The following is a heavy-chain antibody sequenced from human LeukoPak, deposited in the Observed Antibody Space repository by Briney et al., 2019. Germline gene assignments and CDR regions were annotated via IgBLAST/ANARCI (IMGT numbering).Heavy chain of an antibody. V-gene: IGHV3-23*01. CDR3: AKAAEKEDSGGYYNYFDY. CDR1: GFRFSHYA. Sequence: GGSLRLSCAASGFRFSHYAMNWVRQAPGKGLEWVSGISNIGDNTYYSDSVKGRFTVSRDNSKKTLYLQMNSLRAEDTAVYYCAKAAEKEDSGGYYNYFDYWSQGTLVTVSS. CDR2: ISNIGDNT. J-gene: IGHJ4*02. D-gene: IGHD6-19*01.